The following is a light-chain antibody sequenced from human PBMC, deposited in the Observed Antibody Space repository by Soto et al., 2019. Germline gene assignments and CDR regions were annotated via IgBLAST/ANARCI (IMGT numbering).Light chain of an antibody. Sequence: QSALTQPASVSGSPGQSIIISCTGTSSDVGDHDFVFWFQQHPGKAPKLMIYDVSNRPSGVSYRFSGSKSGNTASLTISGLHSEDEADYYCGSYTSSSTFIFGGGTKVTVL. CDR2: DVS. V-gene: IGLV2-14*03. CDR1: SSDVGDHDF. CDR3: GSYTSSSTFI. J-gene: IGLJ2*01.